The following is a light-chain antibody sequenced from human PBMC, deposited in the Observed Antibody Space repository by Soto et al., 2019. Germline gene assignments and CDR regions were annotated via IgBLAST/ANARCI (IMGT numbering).Light chain of an antibody. Sequence: EVVLTQSPATLSLSPGERATVSCRASQSVSSHLAWYQHKPGKAPRLLFYDASTRATGIPARLSGSGSGTEFTLPIRSLQSEDFAVYYCQQYHSWPAFGRGTKVDI. CDR2: DAS. CDR1: QSVSSH. V-gene: IGKV3-15*01. CDR3: QQYHSWPA. J-gene: IGKJ1*01.